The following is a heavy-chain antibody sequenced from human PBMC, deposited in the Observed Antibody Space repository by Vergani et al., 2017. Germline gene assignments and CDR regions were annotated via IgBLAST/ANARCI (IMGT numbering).Heavy chain of an antibody. D-gene: IGHD3-22*01. Sequence: QLQLQESDPGLVKPSQTLSLTCTVSGGSISSGDYYWSWIRQPPGKGLEWIGYIYYSGRTYYNPSLKSRVTISVDTSKNQFSLKLSSVTAADTAVYYCARVRRDDSSGYYYYYGMDVWGQXP. J-gene: IGHJ6*02. CDR2: IYYSGRT. V-gene: IGHV4-30-4*01. CDR1: GGSISSGDYY. CDR3: ARVRRDDSSGYYYYYGMDV.